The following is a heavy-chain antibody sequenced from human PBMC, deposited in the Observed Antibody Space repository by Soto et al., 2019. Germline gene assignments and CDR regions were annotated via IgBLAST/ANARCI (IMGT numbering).Heavy chain of an antibody. CDR1: GYTFTHYY. D-gene: IGHD6-19*01. CDR2: INPSVGST. V-gene: IGHV1-46*01. Sequence: QVQLVQSGAEVRKPGASVTVSCKASGYTFTHYYVYWVRQAPGQGLEWMGIINPSVGSTSYAQNFPGRFTLTRDTSTKTVYMDLSRLRSEDSAMYYCVREVGDSSVDYWGQGTLVSVSS. J-gene: IGHJ4*02. CDR3: VREVGDSSVDY.